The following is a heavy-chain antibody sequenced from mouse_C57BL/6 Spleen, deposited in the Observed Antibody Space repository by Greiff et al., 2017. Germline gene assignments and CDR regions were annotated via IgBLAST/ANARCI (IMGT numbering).Heavy chain of an antibody. V-gene: IGHV1-82*01. CDR2: IYPGDGDT. Sequence: QVHVKQSGPELVKPGASVKISCKASGYAFSSSWMNWVKQRPGKGLEWIGRIYPGDGDTNYNGKFKGKATLTADKSSSTAYMQLSSLTSEDSAVYFCVRRNYFDYWGQGTTLTVSS. CDR1: GYAFSSSW. J-gene: IGHJ2*01. CDR3: VRRNYFDY.